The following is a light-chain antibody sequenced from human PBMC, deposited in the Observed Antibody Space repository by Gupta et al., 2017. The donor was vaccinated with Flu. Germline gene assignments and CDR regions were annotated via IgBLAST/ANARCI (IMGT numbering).Light chain of an antibody. CDR2: DAS. J-gene: IGKJ4*01. V-gene: IGKV3D-20*01. Sequence: EIVLTPSPATLASSPGPSATLSCGARQSVSSNYLAWYQQKPGQAPRLLIYDASSRATGIPDRFSGSGSGTDFTLTISRLEPEDFAVYYCKQDGSTPLTFGRGTKVEIK. CDR3: KQDGSTPLT. CDR1: QSVSSNY.